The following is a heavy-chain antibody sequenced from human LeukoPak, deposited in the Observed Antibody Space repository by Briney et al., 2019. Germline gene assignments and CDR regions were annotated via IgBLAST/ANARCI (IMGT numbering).Heavy chain of an antibody. CDR2: IYYSGST. V-gene: IGHV4-59*01. CDR3: ARDHFEDYFDY. CDR1: GGSISSYY. Sequence: PSEILSLTCTVSGGSISSYYWSWIRQPPGKGLEWIGYIYYSGSTNYNSSLKSRVTISIDTSKNQFSLRLSSVTAADTAVYYCARDHFEDYFDYWGQGPLVTVSS. J-gene: IGHJ4*02.